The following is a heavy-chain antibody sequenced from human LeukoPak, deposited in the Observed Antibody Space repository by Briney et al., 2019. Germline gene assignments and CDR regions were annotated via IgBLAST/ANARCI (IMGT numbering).Heavy chain of an antibody. CDR1: GFTFSDYY. CDR3: ARVLSGSWDWFDP. J-gene: IGHJ5*02. Sequence: PGGSLRLSCAASGFTFSDYYMSWIRQAPGKGLEWLSYISNSGNTIYYADSVKGRFTISRDNAKNSLYLQMNSLRAEDTAVYYCARVLSGSWDWFDPWGQGTLVTVSS. CDR2: ISNSGNTI. V-gene: IGHV3-11*04. D-gene: IGHD3-22*01.